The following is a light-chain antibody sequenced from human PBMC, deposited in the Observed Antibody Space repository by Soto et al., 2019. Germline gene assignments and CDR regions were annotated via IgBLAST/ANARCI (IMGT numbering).Light chain of an antibody. J-gene: IGKJ4*01. Sequence: EIVLTQSPGTLSLSPGERATLSCRASQTVNSKYLAWYQQKPGQAPRLLIYGASSRATGIPDRFSGSWSETDFTLTISRLEPEDFAVYSCQQYGSSPLTFGGGTKVEIK. V-gene: IGKV3-20*01. CDR1: QTVNSKY. CDR3: QQYGSSPLT. CDR2: GAS.